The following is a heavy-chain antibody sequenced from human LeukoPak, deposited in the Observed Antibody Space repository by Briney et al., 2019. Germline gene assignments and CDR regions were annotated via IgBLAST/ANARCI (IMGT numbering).Heavy chain of an antibody. Sequence: SETLSLTSMVPVGSISSYNWSWIGPPPGKGLEGMGYIYYSGSTNYNPSLKSRVTISVDTSKNQFSLKLSSVTAADTAVYYCARTASSGWYWWFDPWGQGTLVTVSS. D-gene: IGHD6-19*01. V-gene: IGHV4-59*01. CDR2: IYYSGST. CDR3: ARTASSGWYWWFDP. CDR1: VGSISSYN. J-gene: IGHJ5*02.